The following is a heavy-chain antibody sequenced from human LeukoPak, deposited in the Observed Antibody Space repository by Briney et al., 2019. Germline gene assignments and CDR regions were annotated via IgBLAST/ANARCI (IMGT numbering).Heavy chain of an antibody. Sequence: ASVKVSCXASGYTFTSYDINWVRLATGQGLEWMGWMNPNSGNTGYAQKFQGRVTMTRNTSISTAYMELSSLRSEDTAVYYCARGRQIQLWLQHFDYWGQGTLVTVSS. CDR3: ARGRQIQLWLQHFDY. V-gene: IGHV1-8*01. CDR2: MNPNSGNT. J-gene: IGHJ4*02. D-gene: IGHD5-18*01. CDR1: GYTFTSYD.